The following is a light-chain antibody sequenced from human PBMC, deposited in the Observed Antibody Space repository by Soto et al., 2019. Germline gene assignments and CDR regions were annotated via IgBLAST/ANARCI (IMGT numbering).Light chain of an antibody. CDR1: TSNIGAGYD. J-gene: IGLJ3*02. CDR3: QSYDSSLSGSGV. Sequence: QSVLTQPPSVSGAPGQRVTISCTGSTSNIGAGYDVHWYQQLPGAAPRLPSSSHNNRPSGVPDRFFGSKSGTSASLTIIGLQAEDEGDYCGQSYDSSLSGSGVFGGGTKLTVL. V-gene: IGLV1-40*01. CDR2: SHN.